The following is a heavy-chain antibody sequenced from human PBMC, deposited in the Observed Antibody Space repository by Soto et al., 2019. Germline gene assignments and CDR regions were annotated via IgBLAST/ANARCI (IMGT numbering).Heavy chain of an antibody. CDR3: ARALLGFSYGYGGYFDP. CDR1: GGSFHGYS. V-gene: IGHV4-34*01. CDR2: ISYRGST. Sequence: LSLTCNLSGGSFHGYSWSWFRQTSGKGLEWIGDISYRGSTSYSPSLKSRLLISLDTSNNQFSLKVASVTPADTAVYYCARALLGFSYGYGGYFDPWGPGTLVTVSS. D-gene: IGHD3-16*01. J-gene: IGHJ4*02.